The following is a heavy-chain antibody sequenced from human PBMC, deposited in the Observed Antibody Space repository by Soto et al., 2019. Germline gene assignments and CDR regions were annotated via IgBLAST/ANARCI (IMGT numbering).Heavy chain of an antibody. Sequence: GESLKISCEGSGDNFINYWICWVRQMPGKGLXWVXXIXXGXSXXXYXXSFQGQVTISADKSISTAYLQWSSLKASDTAMYYCARLSYSNGFFDYWGQGTLVTVSS. J-gene: IGHJ4*02. CDR1: GDNFINYW. CDR3: ARLSYSNGFFDY. V-gene: IGHV5-51*01. CDR2: IXXGXSXX. D-gene: IGHD6-19*01.